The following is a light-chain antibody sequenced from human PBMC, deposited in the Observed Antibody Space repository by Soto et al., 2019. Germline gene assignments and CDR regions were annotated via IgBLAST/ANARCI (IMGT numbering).Light chain of an antibody. V-gene: IGLV6-57*04. CDR3: QSYDSSNQV. J-gene: IGLJ2*01. CDR1: GGSIASNY. CDR2: EDS. Sequence: NFMLTQPHSVSESPGKTVTISCTRSGGSIASNYVQWYQQRPGSAPTTVIYEDSQRPSGVPDRFSGSIESSSNSASLTISGLKTEDEADYYCQSYDSSNQVFGAGTKLTVL.